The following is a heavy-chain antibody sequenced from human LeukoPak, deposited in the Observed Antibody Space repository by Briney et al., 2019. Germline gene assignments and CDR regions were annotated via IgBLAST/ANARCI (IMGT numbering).Heavy chain of an antibody. D-gene: IGHD6-13*01. V-gene: IGHV4-59*07. Sequence: PSDPLPLTCSVSGVHMRSYYWSWIRQPPGKGLEWIGYIYYSGSNNYHPSLKSRVTISVDTSKNQFSLKLSSVTAADTAVYYCARCRYSSSDKIYYMDVWGKGTTVTVSS. CDR3: ARCRYSSSDKIYYMDV. CDR1: GVHMRSYY. CDR2: IYYSGSN. J-gene: IGHJ6*03.